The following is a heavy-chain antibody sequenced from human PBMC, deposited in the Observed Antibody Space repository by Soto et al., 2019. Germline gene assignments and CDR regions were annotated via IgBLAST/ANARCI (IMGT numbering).Heavy chain of an antibody. Sequence: SETLSLTCTVSGGSISSGGYYWSWIRQHPGKGLEWIGYIYYSGSTYYNPSLKSRVTISVDTSKNQFSLKLSSVTAADTAVYYCAGQLDSAIAASPSFDYWGQGTLVTVSS. CDR2: IYYSGST. CDR3: AGQLDSAIAASPSFDY. CDR1: GGSISSGGYY. V-gene: IGHV4-31*03. D-gene: IGHD5-18*01. J-gene: IGHJ4*02.